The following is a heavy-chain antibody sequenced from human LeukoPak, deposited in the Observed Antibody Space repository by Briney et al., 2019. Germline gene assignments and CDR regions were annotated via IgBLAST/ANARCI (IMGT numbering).Heavy chain of an antibody. D-gene: IGHD3-22*01. Sequence: PSETLSLTCTVYGGSISSYYWSWIRQPPGKGLEWIGYIYYSGSTNYNPSLKSRVTISVDTSKNQFSLKLSSVTAADTAVYYCAREGSSSGYYDYWGQGTLVTVSS. V-gene: IGHV4-59*12. CDR2: IYYSGST. CDR1: GGSISSYY. J-gene: IGHJ4*02. CDR3: AREGSSSGYYDY.